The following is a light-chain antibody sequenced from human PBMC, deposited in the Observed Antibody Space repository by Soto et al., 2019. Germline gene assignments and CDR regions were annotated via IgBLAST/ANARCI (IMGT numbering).Light chain of an antibody. V-gene: IGKV3-20*01. CDR3: QHYCKLPLT. Sequence: EIVLTQSPGTLSLSQGERATLSCRASPSVSSTDLAWYQQKHGQAPRLLIYGASSRAAGIPDRFSGSGSGTDFTLTISRLEPDDFAVYVCQHYCKLPLTFVGGTKVEIK. CDR2: GAS. CDR1: PSVSSTD. J-gene: IGKJ4*01.